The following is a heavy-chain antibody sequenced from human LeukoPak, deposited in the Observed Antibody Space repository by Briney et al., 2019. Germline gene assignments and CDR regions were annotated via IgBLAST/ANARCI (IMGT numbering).Heavy chain of an antibody. CDR3: ARHVLVRIGYYYGSGSYFSSRRNYATFDP. CDR2: INHSGST. CDR1: GGSFSGYY. D-gene: IGHD3-10*01. V-gene: IGHV4-34*01. J-gene: IGHJ5*02. Sequence: SETLSLTCAVYGGSFSGYYWSWIRQPPGKGLEWIGEINHSGSTNYNPSLKSRVTISVDTSKNQFSLKLSSVTAADTAVYYCARHVLVRIGYYYGSGSYFSSRRNYATFDPWGQGTLVTVSS.